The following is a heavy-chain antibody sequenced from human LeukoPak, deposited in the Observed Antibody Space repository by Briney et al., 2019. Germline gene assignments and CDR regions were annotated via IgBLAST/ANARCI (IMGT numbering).Heavy chain of an antibody. D-gene: IGHD5-18*01. Sequence: GGSLRLSCAASGFTFSSYGMHWVRQAPGKGLEWVAVISYDGSNKYYADSVKGRFTISRDNSKNTLYLQMNSLRAEDTAVYYCAKGNGYSRGWGQGTMVTVSS. CDR2: ISYDGSNK. CDR1: GFTFSSYG. V-gene: IGHV3-30*18. CDR3: AKGNGYSRG. J-gene: IGHJ3*01.